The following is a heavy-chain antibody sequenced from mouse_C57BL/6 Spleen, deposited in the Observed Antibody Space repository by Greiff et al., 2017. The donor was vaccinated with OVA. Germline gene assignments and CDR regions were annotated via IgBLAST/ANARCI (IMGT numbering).Heavy chain of an antibody. CDR2: IRSKSNNYAT. J-gene: IGHJ4*01. V-gene: IGHV10-1*01. D-gene: IGHD3-2*02. Sequence: EAGGGLVQPKGSLKLSCAASGFSFNTYAMNWVRQAPGKGLEWVARIRSKSNNYATYYADSVKDRFTISRDDSESMLYLQMNNLKTEDTAMYYCVRYSSGHGDYYAMDYWGQGTSVTVSS. CDR1: GFSFNTYA. CDR3: VRYSSGHGDYYAMDY.